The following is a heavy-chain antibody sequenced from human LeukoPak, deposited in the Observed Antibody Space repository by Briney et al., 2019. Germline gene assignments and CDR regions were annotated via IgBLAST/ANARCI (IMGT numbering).Heavy chain of an antibody. CDR1: GFTFSSYA. CDR3: AKVLKSFSRDTAMVWDRFDY. V-gene: IGHV3-23*01. CDR2: ISGSGGST. D-gene: IGHD5-18*01. J-gene: IGHJ4*02. Sequence: YPGGSLRLSCAASGFTFSSYAMSWVRQAPGKGLEWASAISGSGGSTYYADSVKGRFTISRDNSKNTLYLQMNSLRAEDTAVYYCAKVLKSFSRDTAMVWDRFDYWGQGTLVTVSS.